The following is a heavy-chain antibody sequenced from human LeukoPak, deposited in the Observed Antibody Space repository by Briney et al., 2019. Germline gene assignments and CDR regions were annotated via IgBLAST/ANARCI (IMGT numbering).Heavy chain of an antibody. CDR1: GFTFTTYA. CDR2: ISNNGGET. V-gene: IGHV3-23*01. Sequence: PGGSLRLSCAASGFTFTTYAMSWVRQTPGMGLEWVSSISNNGGETYYADSVKGRLSISRGNSKNTLYLQINSLRAEDTAMYYCAKSMSTGYRGFFDYWGQGTLVSVSS. D-gene: IGHD5/OR15-5a*01. CDR3: AKSMSTGYRGFFDY. J-gene: IGHJ4*02.